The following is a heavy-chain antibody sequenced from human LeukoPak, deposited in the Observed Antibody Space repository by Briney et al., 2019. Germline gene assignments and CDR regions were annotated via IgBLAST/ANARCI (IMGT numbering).Heavy chain of an antibody. D-gene: IGHD2-21*02. CDR1: GFTFSNAW. J-gene: IGHJ6*03. Sequence: GGSLSLSCAASGFTFSNAWMSWVRQAPGKGLEWVGRIKSKTDGGTTDYAAPVKGRFTISRDDSKNTLYLQMNSLKTEDTAVYYCTTVLTNDYYYMDVWGKGTTVTVSS. CDR3: TTVLTNDYYYMDV. V-gene: IGHV3-15*01. CDR2: IKSKTDGGTT.